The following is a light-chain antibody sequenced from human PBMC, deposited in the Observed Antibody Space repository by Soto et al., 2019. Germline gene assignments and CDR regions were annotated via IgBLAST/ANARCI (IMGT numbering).Light chain of an antibody. V-gene: IGKV3-15*01. CDR2: GAS. J-gene: IGKJ1*01. CDR1: QSVNTN. CDR3: QQYNNWPRT. Sequence: EIVMTQSPATLSVSPGERAPFSCRASQSVNTNLAWYQLKPGQAPRLLVYGASIRATGIPARFSGSGSGTEFTLTISSLQSEDFAVYYCQQYNNWPRTFGQGTKVDI.